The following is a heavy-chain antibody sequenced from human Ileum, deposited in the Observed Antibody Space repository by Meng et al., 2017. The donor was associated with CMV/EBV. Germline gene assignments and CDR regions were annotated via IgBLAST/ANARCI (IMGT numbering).Heavy chain of an antibody. J-gene: IGHJ4*02. D-gene: IGHD5-18*01. V-gene: IGHV4-59*01. Sequence: GPLRLSCAASGSTFSNAWMSWVRQVPGKGLEWIGYIYYSGSTNYNPSLKSRVTISVDTSKNQFSLKLSSVTAADTAVYYCARCGTNSGYSQIDYWGQGTLVTVSS. CDR2: IYYSGST. CDR3: ARCGTNSGYSQIDY. CDR1: GSTFSNAW.